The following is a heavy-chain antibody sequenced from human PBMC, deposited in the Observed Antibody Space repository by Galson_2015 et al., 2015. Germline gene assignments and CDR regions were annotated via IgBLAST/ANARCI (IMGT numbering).Heavy chain of an antibody. D-gene: IGHD2-2*01. J-gene: IGHJ6*03. CDR2: ISSSGSTI. CDR3: ARVLTDCSSTSCPWYYYYMDV. V-gene: IGHV3-48*03. Sequence: SLRLSCAASGFTFSSYEMNWVRQAPGKGLEWVSYISSSGSTIYYADSVKGRFTISRDNAKNSLYLQMNSLRAEDTAVYYCARVLTDCSSTSCPWYYYYMDVWGKGTTVTVSS. CDR1: GFTFSSYE.